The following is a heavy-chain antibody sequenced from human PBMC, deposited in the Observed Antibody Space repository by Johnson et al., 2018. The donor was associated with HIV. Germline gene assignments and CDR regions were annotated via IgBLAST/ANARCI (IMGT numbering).Heavy chain of an antibody. Sequence: EQLVESGGGVVQPGRSLRLSCEASGFTFSSYAMHWVRQAPGKGLEWVSVISGNGGTTYYADSVKGRFTISRDNSKNTLYLQMNSLRAEDTAVYYCAKEDEWLRLGSAFDIWGHVTMVTVSS. CDR1: GFTFSSYA. D-gene: IGHD5-12*01. CDR3: AKEDEWLRLGSAFDI. J-gene: IGHJ3*02. CDR2: ISGNGGTT. V-gene: IGHV3-23*04.